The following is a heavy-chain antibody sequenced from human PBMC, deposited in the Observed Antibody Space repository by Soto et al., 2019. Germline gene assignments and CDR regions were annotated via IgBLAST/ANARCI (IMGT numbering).Heavy chain of an antibody. Sequence: QVQLVQSGAEVKKPGASVKVSCKASGYTFTSYYMHWVRQAPGQGLEWMGIINPSGGSTSYAQKFQGRVTMTRDPSTSTVYMELSSLRAEDTAVYYCASLPAGSSGFKDDDAFDIWGQGTMVTVSS. J-gene: IGHJ3*02. V-gene: IGHV1-46*03. CDR1: GYTFTSYY. CDR2: INPSGGST. D-gene: IGHD6-19*01. CDR3: ASLPAGSSGFKDDDAFDI.